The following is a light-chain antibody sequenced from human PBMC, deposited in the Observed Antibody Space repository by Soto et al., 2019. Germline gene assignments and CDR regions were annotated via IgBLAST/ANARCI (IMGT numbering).Light chain of an antibody. CDR3: QQYNSYPKT. Sequence: DVQMTQSPSTLSASIRDTVTITCRASQTIVTWLAWYQQKPGRPPKLLIYMASILESGVPSRFSGRGSGTEFTLTSNGLHPDALGTHYCQQYNSYPKTFGEGTKLDI. CDR2: MAS. V-gene: IGKV1-5*03. J-gene: IGKJ2*01. CDR1: QTIVTW.